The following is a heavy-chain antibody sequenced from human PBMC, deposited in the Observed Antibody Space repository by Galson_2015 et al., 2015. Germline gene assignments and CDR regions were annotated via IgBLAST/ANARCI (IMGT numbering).Heavy chain of an antibody. V-gene: IGHV4-31*03. J-gene: IGHJ5*02. CDR2: IYYSGST. D-gene: IGHD5-24*01. Sequence: TLSLTCTVSGGSISSGGYYWSWIRQNPGKGLEWIGYIYYSGSTYYNPSLKSRVTISVDTSKNQFSLKLSSVTAADTAVYYGARAGYTPDWFDPWGQGTLVTVSS. CDR3: ARAGYTPDWFDP. CDR1: GGSISSGGYY.